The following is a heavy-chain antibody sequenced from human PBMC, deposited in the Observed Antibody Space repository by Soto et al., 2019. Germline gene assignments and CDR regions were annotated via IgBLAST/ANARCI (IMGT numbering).Heavy chain of an antibody. Sequence: PGGALRLSCAASGFTFSSYAMSWVRQAPGKRQEWVSAISGSGGSTYYADSVKGRFTISRDNSKSTLYLQMICLRAEDTAVYYCAKDLVTDNDGPEVFDYWGQGTLVTVSS. J-gene: IGHJ4*02. V-gene: IGHV3-23*01. CDR3: AKDLVTDNDGPEVFDY. D-gene: IGHD1-1*01. CDR2: ISGSGGST. CDR1: GFTFSSYA.